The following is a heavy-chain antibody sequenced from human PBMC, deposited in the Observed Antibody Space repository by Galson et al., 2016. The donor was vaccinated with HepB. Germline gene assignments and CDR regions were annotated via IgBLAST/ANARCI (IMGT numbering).Heavy chain of an antibody. CDR1: GYTFTSFA. J-gene: IGHJ4*02. V-gene: IGHV1-3*04. CDR2: INTAHGYT. CDR3: ARDPYSSCWYGLPDF. Sequence: SVKVSCKASGYTFTSFAMHWVRQAPGQRLEWMGWINTAHGYTEYSQKFQGRVTLTRDTSASTVYMDLSSLRSEDTAVYYCARDPYSSCWYGLPDFWGQGTLVTVSS. D-gene: IGHD6-19*01.